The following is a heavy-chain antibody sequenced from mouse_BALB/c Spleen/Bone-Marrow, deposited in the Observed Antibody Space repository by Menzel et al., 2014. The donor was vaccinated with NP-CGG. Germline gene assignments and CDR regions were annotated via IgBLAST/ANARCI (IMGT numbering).Heavy chain of an antibody. CDR2: IDPANGNT. CDR1: GFNIKDTY. CDR3: ARWEYYAMDY. D-gene: IGHD4-1*01. V-gene: IGHV14-3*02. Sequence: EVQRVESGAELVKPGASVKLSCTASGFNIKDTYMHWVKQRPEQGLEWIGRIDPANGNTKYDPKFQGKATITADTSSNTAHLQLSSLTSEDTAVYYCARWEYYAMDYWGQGTSVTVPS. J-gene: IGHJ4*01.